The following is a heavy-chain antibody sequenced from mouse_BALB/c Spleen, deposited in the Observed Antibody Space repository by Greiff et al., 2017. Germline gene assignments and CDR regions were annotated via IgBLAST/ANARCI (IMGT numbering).Heavy chain of an antibody. Sequence: VQLQQSGAELVRPGASVKLSCKASGYTFTSYWINWVKQRPGQGLEWIGNIYPSDSYTNYNQKFKDKATLTVDKSSSTAYMQLSSPTSEDSAVYYCTRLLRLGFYAMDYWGQGTSVTVSS. CDR2: IYPSDSYT. CDR3: TRLLRLGFYAMDY. D-gene: IGHD1-2*01. J-gene: IGHJ4*01. CDR1: GYTFTSYW. V-gene: IGHV1-69*02.